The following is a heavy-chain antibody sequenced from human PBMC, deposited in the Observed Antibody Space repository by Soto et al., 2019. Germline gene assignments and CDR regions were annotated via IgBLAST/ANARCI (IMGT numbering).Heavy chain of an antibody. Sequence: SETLSLTCAVYGGSFSGYYWSWIRQPPGKGLEWIGEINHSGSTNYNPSLKSRVTISVDTSKNQFSLKLSSVTAADTAVYYCARDHQTVVTLTAFDIWGQGTMVTVSS. CDR2: INHSGST. V-gene: IGHV4-34*01. CDR3: ARDHQTVVTLTAFDI. J-gene: IGHJ3*02. D-gene: IGHD2-15*01. CDR1: GGSFSGYY.